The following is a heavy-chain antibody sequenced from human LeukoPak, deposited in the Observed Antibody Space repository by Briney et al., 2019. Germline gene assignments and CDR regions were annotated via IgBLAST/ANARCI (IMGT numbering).Heavy chain of an antibody. CDR1: GFTFSASA. V-gene: IGHV3-73*01. Sequence: GGSLKLSCAASGFTFSASAVHWVRQPSGKGLEWVGRIRSKADGFATAYAASVKGRFLISRDDSKNTAYLQMDSLKTEDTAVYYCTKFYYDVLTGYRGMDVWGQGTTVTVSS. D-gene: IGHD3-9*01. CDR3: TKFYYDVLTGYRGMDV. CDR2: IRSKADGFAT. J-gene: IGHJ6*02.